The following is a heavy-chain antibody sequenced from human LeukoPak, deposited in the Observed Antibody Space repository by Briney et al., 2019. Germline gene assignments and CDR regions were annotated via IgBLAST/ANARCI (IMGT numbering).Heavy chain of an antibody. Sequence: SQTLSLTCALSGDSLSSTSAAWPWLRQSPSRGVEWLGRTYYRSKWYNDYAVSVKSRIIINPDTSKNQFSLQLNSVTPEDTAVYYCARGHSGYYDYWGQGTLVTVSS. CDR2: TYYRSKWYN. CDR3: ARGHSGYYDY. CDR1: GDSLSSTSAA. D-gene: IGHD3-22*01. V-gene: IGHV6-1*01. J-gene: IGHJ4*02.